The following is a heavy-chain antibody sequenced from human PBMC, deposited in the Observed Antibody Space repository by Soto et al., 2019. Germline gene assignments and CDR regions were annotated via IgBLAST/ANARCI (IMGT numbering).Heavy chain of an antibody. CDR2: INHSGST. J-gene: IGHJ5*02. V-gene: IGHV4-34*01. CDR3: ARIPPVSNWFDP. CDR1: GGSFSGYY. Sequence: PSETLSLTCAVYGGSFSGYYWSWIRQPPGKGLEWIGEINHSGSTNYNPSLKSRVTISVDTSKNQFSLKLSSVTAADTAVYYCARIPPVSNWFDPWGQGTLVTVSS.